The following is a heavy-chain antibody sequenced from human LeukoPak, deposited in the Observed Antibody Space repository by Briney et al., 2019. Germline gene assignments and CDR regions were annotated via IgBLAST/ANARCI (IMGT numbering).Heavy chain of an antibody. D-gene: IGHD3-16*01. CDR2: IYHSGST. Sequence: PSQTLSLTCAVSGGSISSGGYSWSWIRQPPGKGLEWIGYIYHSGSTYYNPSLKSRVTISVDRSKNQFSLKLSSVTAADTVVYYCARAAGGAMFSWGQGTLVTVSS. CDR3: ARAAGGAMFS. CDR1: GGSISSGGYS. V-gene: IGHV4-30-2*01. J-gene: IGHJ4*02.